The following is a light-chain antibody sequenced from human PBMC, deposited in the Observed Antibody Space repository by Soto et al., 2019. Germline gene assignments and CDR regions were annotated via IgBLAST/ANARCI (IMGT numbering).Light chain of an antibody. CDR3: QQYGSAPRT. CDR1: QTVTNNY. V-gene: IGKV3-20*01. Sequence: EIVFTQSPGTLSLSPGERASLSCSASQTVTNNYLAWYQQKLGQAPRLLIYGTSRRATGIPDRFSGSGSGTDSTLTISRLEPEDSAVYYCQQYGSAPRTFGQGTRWIS. J-gene: IGKJ1*01. CDR2: GTS.